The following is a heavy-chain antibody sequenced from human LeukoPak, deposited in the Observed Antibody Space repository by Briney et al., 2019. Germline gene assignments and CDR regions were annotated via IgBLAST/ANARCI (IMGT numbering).Heavy chain of an antibody. J-gene: IGHJ4*02. CDR1: GGSISSYY. CDR2: IYYSGST. Sequence: SETRSLTCTVSGGSISSYYWSWIRQPPGKGLEWIGYIYYSGSTNYNPSLKSRVTISVDTSKNQFSLKLSSVTAADTAVYYCAGSYSSSSTVVFYFDYWGQGTLVTVSS. V-gene: IGHV4-59*01. CDR3: AGSYSSSSTVVFYFDY. D-gene: IGHD6-6*01.